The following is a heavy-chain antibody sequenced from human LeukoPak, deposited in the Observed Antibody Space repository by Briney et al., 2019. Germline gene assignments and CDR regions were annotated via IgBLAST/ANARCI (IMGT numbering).Heavy chain of an antibody. CDR1: GFTFNSYG. J-gene: IGHJ6*03. V-gene: IGHV3-30*02. CDR3: AKDRCSNGIGCYYYYMDV. D-gene: IGHD2-8*01. Sequence: GGSLRLSCAASGFTFNSYGMHWVRQAPGKGLEWVAFIRHDGSNKYYADSVKGRFTISRDNSKNTLYLQMNSLRAEDTAVYYCAKDRCSNGIGCYYYYMDVWGKGTTVTISS. CDR2: IRHDGSNK.